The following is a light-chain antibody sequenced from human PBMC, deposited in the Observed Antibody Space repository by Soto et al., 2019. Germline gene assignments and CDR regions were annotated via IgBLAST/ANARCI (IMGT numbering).Light chain of an antibody. Sequence: QSALTQPASVSGSPGQSITMSCTGTSSDVGGYKYASWYQHHPGKAPKLIIYEGSNRPSGISNRFSGSKSGNTASLTISGLQAEDEGDYYCSSYSSSSTWVFGGGTKLTVL. CDR1: SSDVGGYKY. CDR2: EGS. V-gene: IGLV2-14*01. CDR3: SSYSSSSTWV. J-gene: IGLJ3*02.